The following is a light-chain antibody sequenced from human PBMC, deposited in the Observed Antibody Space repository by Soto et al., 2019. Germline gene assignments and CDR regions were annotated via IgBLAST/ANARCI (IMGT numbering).Light chain of an antibody. J-gene: IGKJ4*01. V-gene: IGKV1-6*01. CDR2: SAS. Sequence: IQMTQSPSSLSASVGDIVTITCRASQSVKDDVGWYQQKPGKAPKLLIYSASTLQRGVPSRFSGSGSGTDFTLTLRGLQPEDFATYYCLQESNYPLTFGGGTKVELK. CDR1: QSVKDD. CDR3: LQESNYPLT.